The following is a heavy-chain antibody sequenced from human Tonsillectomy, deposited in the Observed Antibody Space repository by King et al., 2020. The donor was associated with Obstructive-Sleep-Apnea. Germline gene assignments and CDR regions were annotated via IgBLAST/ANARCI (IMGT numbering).Heavy chain of an antibody. D-gene: IGHD3-9*01. J-gene: IGHJ4*02. Sequence: VQLVQSGGGVVQPGRSLRLYCAASGFTFSSYGMHWVRQAPGKGLEWVAVISYDGSNKYYADSVKGRFTISRDNSKNTLYLQMNSLRAEDTAVYYCRLVITYFDYWGQGTLVTVSS. V-gene: IGHV3-30*03. CDR3: RLVITYFDY. CDR2: ISYDGSNK. CDR1: GFTFSSYG.